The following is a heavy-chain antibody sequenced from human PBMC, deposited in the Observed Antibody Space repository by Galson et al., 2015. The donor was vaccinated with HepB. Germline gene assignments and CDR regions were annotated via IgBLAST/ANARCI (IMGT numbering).Heavy chain of an antibody. CDR2: IYYSGST. J-gene: IGHJ5*02. CDR3: ARHPWRHTPAGSSWYRAVDWLDP. V-gene: IGHV4-39*01. D-gene: IGHD6-13*01. CDR1: GGSISSSSYY. Sequence: ETLSLTCTVSGGSISSSSYYWGWIRQPPGKGLEWIESIYYSGSTYYNPSLKSRVTISVDTSKNQFSLKLSSVTAADTAVYYCARHPWRHTPAGSSWYRAVDWLDPWGQGTLVTVSS.